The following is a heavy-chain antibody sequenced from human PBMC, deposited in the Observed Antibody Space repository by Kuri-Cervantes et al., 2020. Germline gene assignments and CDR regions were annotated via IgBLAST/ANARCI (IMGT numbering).Heavy chain of an antibody. Sequence: GSLRLSCAVYGGSFSGYYWSWIRQPPGKGLEWIGEINHSGSTNYNPSLKSRVTISVDTSKNQFSLKLSPVTAADTAVYYCARDGCSSTSCYYLSAFDIWGQGTMVTVSS. CDR3: ARDGCSSTSCYYLSAFDI. J-gene: IGHJ3*02. V-gene: IGHV4-34*01. D-gene: IGHD2-2*01. CDR2: INHSGST. CDR1: GGSFSGYY.